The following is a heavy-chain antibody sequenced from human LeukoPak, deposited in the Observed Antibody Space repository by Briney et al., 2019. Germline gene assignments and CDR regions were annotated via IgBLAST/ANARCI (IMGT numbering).Heavy chain of an antibody. D-gene: IGHD2-2*01. CDR1: GGTFSSYA. CDR3: ARWEYQLLPLYYYYGMDV. V-gene: IGHV1-69*05. Sequence: ASVKVSCKASGGTFSSYAISWVRQAPGQGLEWMGGIIPIFGTANYAQKFQGRVTITTDESTSTAYMELRSLRSDDTAVYYCARWEYQLLPLYYYYGMDVWGQGTTVTVSS. J-gene: IGHJ6*02. CDR2: IIPIFGTA.